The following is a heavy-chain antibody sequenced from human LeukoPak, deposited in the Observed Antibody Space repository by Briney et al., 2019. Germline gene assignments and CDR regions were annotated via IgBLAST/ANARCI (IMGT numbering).Heavy chain of an antibody. J-gene: IGHJ4*02. V-gene: IGHV1-18*01. D-gene: IGHD1-26*01. CDR2: IRAYNGHK. CDR1: GYTFTSYG. CDR3: AREGGVGAVYFDY. Sequence: GASVKVSCKASGYTFTSYGISWVRQAPGQGLEWMGWIRAYNGHKNYAQKIAGRVTMPTDTSTGTAYMELRSLRSDDTAVYSCAREGGVGAVYFDYWGQGTLVTVSS.